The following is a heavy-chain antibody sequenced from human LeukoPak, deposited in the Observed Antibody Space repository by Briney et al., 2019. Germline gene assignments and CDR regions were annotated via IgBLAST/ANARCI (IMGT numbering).Heavy chain of an antibody. CDR1: GFTFSSYA. CDR2: ISDSGGST. V-gene: IGHV3-23*01. D-gene: IGHD4-11*01. J-gene: IGHJ4*02. Sequence: GGSLRLSCAASGFTFSSYAMRWVRQAPGKGLKWVSAISDSGGSTYYGDSVKGRFTISRDNSKNTLYLQMNSRRAEDTAVYYCAKDSSGNYGVNDYWGQGTLVTVSS. CDR3: AKDSSGNYGVNDY.